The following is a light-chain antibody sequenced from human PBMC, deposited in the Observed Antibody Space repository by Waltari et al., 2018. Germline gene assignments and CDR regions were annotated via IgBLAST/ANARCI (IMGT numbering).Light chain of an antibody. CDR3: SSYAGSNTGL. CDR1: SSDIGGYNY. Sequence: QAALTQPRSVSGSPGQSVTISCTGTSSDIGGYNYVSWYQQHPGTAPKLMIYEVTTRPSGVSARFSGSKSGNTASLTISGLQAEDEADYYCSSYAGSNTGLFGGGTRLTVL. CDR2: EVT. V-gene: IGLV2-11*01. J-gene: IGLJ2*01.